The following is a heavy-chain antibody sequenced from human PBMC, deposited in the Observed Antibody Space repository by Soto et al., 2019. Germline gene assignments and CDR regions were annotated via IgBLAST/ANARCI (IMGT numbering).Heavy chain of an antibody. D-gene: IGHD3-3*01. CDR1: GGSVSSGGYY. J-gene: IGHJ3*02. CDR2: LYYSGST. Sequence: QVQLQESGPGLVKPSETLSLNCTVSGGSVSSGGYYWSWIRRPPGKGPEWIGYLYYSGSTNYNPPLKSRVTISLATSKTQCSLKLSSVSTAETAVDFCASPRDFWTGNDAFESWGQGTMVTVSS. CDR3: ASPRDFWTGNDAFES. V-gene: IGHV4-61*08.